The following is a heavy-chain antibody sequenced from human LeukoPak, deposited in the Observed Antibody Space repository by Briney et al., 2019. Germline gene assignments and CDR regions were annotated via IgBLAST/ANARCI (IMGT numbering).Heavy chain of an antibody. CDR3: ARDSGAGGSYYHYIMDV. CDR2: ISSSSSSYI. CDR1: GFTFSSYS. D-gene: IGHD7-27*01. Sequence: PGGSLRLSCAASGFTFSSYSLSWVRQAPGKGLEWVSSISSSSSSYIYYADSVKGRFTLSRDNAKNSLFLQMNSLRAEDTAVYYCARDSGAGGSYYHYIMDVWGKGTTVTVTS. J-gene: IGHJ6*03. V-gene: IGHV3-21*01.